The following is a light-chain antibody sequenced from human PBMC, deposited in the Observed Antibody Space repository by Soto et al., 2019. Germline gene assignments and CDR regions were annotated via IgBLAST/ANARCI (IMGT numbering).Light chain of an antibody. CDR3: LQHNDYPRT. V-gene: IGKV1-17*01. Sequence: DIQLTQSPSSLSASVGDRVTISCRASQGINNDLGWYQQKPGKAPKRLIYEASTLQSAVPSRFSGSGSGTEFTLTINSLQPEDFATYYCLQHNDYPRTFGGGTQVAIK. CDR1: QGINND. CDR2: EAS. J-gene: IGKJ4*01.